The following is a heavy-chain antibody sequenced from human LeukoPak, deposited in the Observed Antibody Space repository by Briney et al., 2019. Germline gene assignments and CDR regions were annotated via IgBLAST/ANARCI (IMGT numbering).Heavy chain of an antibody. Sequence: ASVTVSCKASGYTFTAHFIHWVRQAPGQGLEWMGWIDPNSGGTNCAQKFQGRVAMTRDTSISAVYMELSSLRSDDTAVYFCARGGGYSWFDYWGRGPLVTVSS. V-gene: IGHV1-2*02. D-gene: IGHD5-18*01. CDR1: GYTFTAHF. CDR3: ARGGGYSWFDY. J-gene: IGHJ4*02. CDR2: IDPNSGGT.